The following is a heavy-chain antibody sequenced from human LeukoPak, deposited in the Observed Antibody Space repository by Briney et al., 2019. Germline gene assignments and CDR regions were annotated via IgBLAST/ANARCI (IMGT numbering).Heavy chain of an antibody. D-gene: IGHD6-13*01. V-gene: IGHV3-11*01. CDR2: ISPGGSSI. CDR3: ARRSSLDY. J-gene: IGHJ4*02. Sequence: GGSLRLSCAASGFTFSDYYMGWIRQAPGKGLEWVSDISPGGSSISYADSVKGRFTISRDNAKSSLYLQMNNPRVEDTAVYYCARRSSLDYWGQGALVTVSS. CDR1: GFTFSDYY.